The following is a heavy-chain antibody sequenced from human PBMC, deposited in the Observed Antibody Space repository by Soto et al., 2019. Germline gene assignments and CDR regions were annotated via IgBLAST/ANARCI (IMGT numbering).Heavy chain of an antibody. V-gene: IGHV1-3*01. CDR2: INAGNGNT. Sequence: VASVKVSCKASGYTFTSYAMHWVRQAPGQRLEWMGWINAGNGNTKYSQKFQGRVTITRDTSASTAYMELSSLRSEDTAVYYCARVSDYVWGTTPSMDXWGQGTTVTVSS. J-gene: IGHJ6*02. CDR3: ARVSDYVWGTTPSMDX. D-gene: IGHD3-16*01. CDR1: GYTFTSYA.